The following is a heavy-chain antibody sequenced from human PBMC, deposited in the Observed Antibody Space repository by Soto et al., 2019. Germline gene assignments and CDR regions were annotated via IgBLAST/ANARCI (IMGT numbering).Heavy chain of an antibody. CDR3: ARDRSTMVRGVGGMDV. V-gene: IGHV4-30-4*01. J-gene: IGHJ6*02. Sequence: TLSLTCTVSGGSISSGDYYWSWIRQPPGKGLEWIGYIYYSGSTYYNPSLKSRVTISVDTSKNQFSLKLSSVTAADTAVYYCARDRSTMVRGVGGMDVWGQGTTVTVSS. D-gene: IGHD3-10*01. CDR1: GGSISSGDYY. CDR2: IYYSGST.